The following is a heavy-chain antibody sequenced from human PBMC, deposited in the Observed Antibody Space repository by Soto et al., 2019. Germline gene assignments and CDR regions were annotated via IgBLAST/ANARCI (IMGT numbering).Heavy chain of an antibody. CDR1: GFTFSSYA. CDR2: ISYDGSNK. CDR3: AGPYSSSSVYYYGMDV. D-gene: IGHD6-6*01. V-gene: IGHV3-30-3*01. J-gene: IGHJ6*02. Sequence: GGSLRLSCAASGFTFSSYAMHWVRQAPGKGLEWVAVISYDGSNKYYADSVKGRFTISRDNSKNTLYLQMNSLRAEDTAVYYCAGPYSSSSVYYYGMDVWGQGTTVTVSS.